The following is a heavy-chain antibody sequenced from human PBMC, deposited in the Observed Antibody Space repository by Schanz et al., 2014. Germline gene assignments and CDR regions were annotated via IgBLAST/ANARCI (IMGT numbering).Heavy chain of an antibody. CDR2: INPNSGET. Sequence: QVQLVQSGPAVKKPGASMKVSCLASGYSFTEYFLHWVRQAPGQGLEWMGWINPNSGETNYEQKFKGWVTLTSDTSISTAVMERSGLTSDDTATYFCARARYTGYDCSGYWGQGTLLIVSS. D-gene: IGHD5-12*01. CDR3: ARARYTGYDCSGY. CDR1: GYSFTEYF. J-gene: IGHJ4*02. V-gene: IGHV1-2*04.